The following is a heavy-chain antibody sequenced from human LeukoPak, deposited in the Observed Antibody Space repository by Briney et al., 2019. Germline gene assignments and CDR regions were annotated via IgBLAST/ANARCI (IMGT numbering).Heavy chain of an antibody. D-gene: IGHD6-13*01. J-gene: IGHJ6*03. CDR3: ARGRRQQLVHYYYYMDV. CDR1: GGSISSGSYY. CDR2: INHSGST. V-gene: IGHV4-39*07. Sequence: SETLSLTCTVSGGSISSGSYYWSWIRQPPGKGLEWIGEINHSGSTNYNPSLKSRVTISVDTSKNQFSLKLSSVTAADTAVYYCARGRRQQLVHYYYYMDVWGKGTTVTVSS.